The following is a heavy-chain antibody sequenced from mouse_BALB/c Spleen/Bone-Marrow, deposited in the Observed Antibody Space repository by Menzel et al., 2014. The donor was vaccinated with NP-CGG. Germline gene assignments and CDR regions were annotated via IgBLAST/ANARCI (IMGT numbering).Heavy chain of an antibody. CDR2: ISTGGST. D-gene: IGHD1-1*01. V-gene: IGHV5-6-5*01. CDR1: GFTFGNYA. CDR3: ARNYYGSFAY. J-gene: IGHJ3*01. Sequence: EVKLVESGGDLVKPGGSLKLSCAAPGFTFGNYALSWVRQTPEKRLEWVASISTGGSTYYLDSVKGRFTISRDSARNILYLQMSSLRSEDTAMYYCARNYYGSFAYWGQGTLVTVSA.